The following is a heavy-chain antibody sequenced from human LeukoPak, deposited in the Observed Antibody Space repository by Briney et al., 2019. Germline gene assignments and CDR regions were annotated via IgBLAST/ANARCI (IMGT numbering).Heavy chain of an antibody. CDR2: ISSNGGST. J-gene: IGHJ4*02. Sequence: GSLRLSCSASGFTFSNYAMHWVRQAPGKGLEYVSAISSNGGSTYFADSVKGRFTISRDNSKSTLYLQMSSLRAEDTAVYYCVKDGYAYGSVFDYWGQGTLVTVSS. CDR3: VKDGYAYGSVFDY. CDR1: GFTFSNYA. D-gene: IGHD3-10*01. V-gene: IGHV3-64D*06.